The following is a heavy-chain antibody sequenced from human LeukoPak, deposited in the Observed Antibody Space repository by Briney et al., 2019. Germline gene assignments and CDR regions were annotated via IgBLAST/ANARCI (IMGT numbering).Heavy chain of an antibody. D-gene: IGHD4/OR15-4a*01. CDR2: TDTSGSYI. CDR3: ARGRSITRLRYVAMSDGFDN. Sequence: GGSLRLSCAASGFTFSNYGMNWVRQAPGKGLEWVSFTDTSGSYIYYGVSVKRRFTISRDNAKNLLFLQMHGLRAEDTAVYYCARGRSITRLRYVAMSDGFDNWGQGAMVAVSS. V-gene: IGHV3-21*06. J-gene: IGHJ3*02. CDR1: GFTFSNYG.